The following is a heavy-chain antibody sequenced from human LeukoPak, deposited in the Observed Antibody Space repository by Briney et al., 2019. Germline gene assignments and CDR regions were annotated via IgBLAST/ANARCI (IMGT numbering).Heavy chain of an antibody. J-gene: IGHJ6*04. CDR2: IIGSGGIT. V-gene: IGHV3-23*01. D-gene: IGHD3-10*02. Sequence: PGGSLRLSCAASGFTFSNYGMNWVRQAPGKGLEWISGIIGSGGITYYADSVKGRFTISRDNAKNSLYLQMNRLRAEDTAVYYCAELGITMIGGVWGKGTTVTISS. CDR3: AELGITMIGGV. CDR1: GFTFSNYG.